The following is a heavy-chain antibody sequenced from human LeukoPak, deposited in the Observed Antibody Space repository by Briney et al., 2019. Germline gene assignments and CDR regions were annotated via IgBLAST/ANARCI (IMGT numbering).Heavy chain of an antibody. D-gene: IGHD3-9*01. V-gene: IGHV3-30*02. Sequence: GGSLRLSCAASGFTFSSYVMHWVRQAAGKRLGWVAFIRYAGSNTNYADCVKGRFPISRDNSKNPLYLQMNSLRAEDTAVYYCAKDSRYFAWNDAFDIWGQGTMVTVSS. CDR2: IRYAGSNT. CDR3: AKDSRYFAWNDAFDI. J-gene: IGHJ3*02. CDR1: GFTFSSYV.